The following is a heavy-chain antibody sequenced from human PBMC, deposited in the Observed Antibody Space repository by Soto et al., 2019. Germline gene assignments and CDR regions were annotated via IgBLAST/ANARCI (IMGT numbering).Heavy chain of an antibody. D-gene: IGHD7-27*01. Sequence: QVQLVQSGAEVKKPGSSVKVSCEASGGTFSGHAISWVRQAPGQGPEWMGGLIPLFGTTQHAQNFQDRLTITADKSTSTAYMELTSLRFEDTAIYYFARGPNWGYRFDSWGQGTLVTVSS. CDR3: ARGPNWGYRFDS. CDR2: LIPLFGTT. V-gene: IGHV1-69*06. J-gene: IGHJ4*02. CDR1: GGTFSGHA.